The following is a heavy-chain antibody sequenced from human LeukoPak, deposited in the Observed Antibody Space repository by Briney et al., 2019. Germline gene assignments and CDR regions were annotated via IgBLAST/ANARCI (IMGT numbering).Heavy chain of an antibody. CDR1: GYTLTELS. CDR3: ATAQTTKAEEFFDY. D-gene: IGHD4-11*01. CDR2: FDPEDGET. J-gene: IGHJ4*02. V-gene: IGHV1-24*01. Sequence: ASVKVSCKVSGYTLTELSMHWVRQAPGKGLEWMGGFDPEDGETIYAQKFQGRVTMTEDTSTDTAYMELSSLRSEDTAVYYCATAQTTKAEEFFDYWGQGTLVTVSS.